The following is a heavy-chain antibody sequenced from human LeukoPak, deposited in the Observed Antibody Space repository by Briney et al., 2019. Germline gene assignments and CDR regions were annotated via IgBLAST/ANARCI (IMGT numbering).Heavy chain of an antibody. D-gene: IGHD3-10*01. J-gene: IGHJ4*02. CDR2: ISGSGGST. CDR1: GFTFSSYA. Sequence: GGSLRLSCAASGFTFSSYAMSWVRQAPGKGLEWVSAISGSGGSTYYADSVKGRFTISRDNSKNTLSLQMNSLIAEDTAVYYCANDPSYYGSGSLVYFDYWGQGTLVTVSS. V-gene: IGHV3-23*01. CDR3: ANDPSYYGSGSLVYFDY.